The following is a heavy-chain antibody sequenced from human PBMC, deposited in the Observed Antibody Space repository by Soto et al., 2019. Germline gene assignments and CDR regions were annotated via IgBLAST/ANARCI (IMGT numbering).Heavy chain of an antibody. CDR1: GDSVSSNSAA. CDR2: TYYRSKWYN. CDR3: ARDSPRYGDYVLCDY. J-gene: IGHJ4*02. V-gene: IGHV6-1*01. D-gene: IGHD4-17*01. Sequence: VQLQQSGPGLVKPSQTLSLTCAISGDSVSSNSAAWNWIRQSPSRGLEWLGRTYYRSKWYNDYAVSLKSQITTNPDTSTIQFYLPLNSVTPEDTAVYYCARDSPRYGDYVLCDYWGQGTLVTFSS.